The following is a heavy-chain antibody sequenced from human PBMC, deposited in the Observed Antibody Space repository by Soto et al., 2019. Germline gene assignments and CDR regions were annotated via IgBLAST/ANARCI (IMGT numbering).Heavy chain of an antibody. V-gene: IGHV1-18*01. J-gene: IGHJ4*02. Sequence: QVPLVQSGAEVKKPGASVKVSCKASGYTFTSYGITWVRQAPGQGLEWMGWISAYNGNTNYAQKLQGTVTMTTDTSTSTAYMELRSLRSDDTAVYYCARRCGGDCYYQTEFDYWGQGTLVTVSS. CDR2: ISAYNGNT. CDR3: ARRCGGDCYYQTEFDY. D-gene: IGHD2-21*01. CDR1: GYTFTSYG.